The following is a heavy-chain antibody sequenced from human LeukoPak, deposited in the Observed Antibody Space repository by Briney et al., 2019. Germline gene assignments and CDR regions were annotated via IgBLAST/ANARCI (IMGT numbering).Heavy chain of an antibody. CDR3: AKVEGPSPDPIIYYYNVMDV. Sequence: GGSLRLSCAASGFSFSSYAMRWVRQAPGKGLEWISGISGSGDSTYFAGSMQGRFTISRDRSKNTLYLQMDSLRAEDTAVYYCAKVEGPSPDPIIYYYNVMDVWGPGTTVTVSS. CDR2: ISGSGDST. CDR1: GFSFSSYA. J-gene: IGHJ6*02. V-gene: IGHV3-23*01.